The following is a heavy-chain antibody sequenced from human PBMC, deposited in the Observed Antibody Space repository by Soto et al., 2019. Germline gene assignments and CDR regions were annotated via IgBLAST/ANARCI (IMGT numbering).Heavy chain of an antibody. D-gene: IGHD3-16*02. Sequence: QITLKESGPMLVKPTQTLTLTCTFSGFSLSTSGVGVGWIRQPPGKALEWLALIYWDDTKHYSPSLESRLTITNDPSKHPLVLTMTNIPPVHTATYYSVPKSWAYRILAYWGQGTLLTVSS. J-gene: IGHJ4*02. CDR1: GFSLSTSGVG. V-gene: IGHV2-5*02. CDR2: IYWDDTK. CDR3: VPKSWAYRILAY.